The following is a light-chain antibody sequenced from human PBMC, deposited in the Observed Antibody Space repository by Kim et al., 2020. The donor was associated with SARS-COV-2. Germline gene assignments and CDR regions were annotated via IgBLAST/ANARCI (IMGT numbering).Light chain of an antibody. Sequence: RVTINCNSSQSVLYSSNNQNYLAWYQQKPGQPPKLLIYWASTREYGVPDRFSGSGSGTDFTLTISSLQAEDVAVYYCQQYYSTPYTFGQGTKLEI. V-gene: IGKV4-1*01. CDR3: QQYYSTPYT. CDR2: WAS. CDR1: QSVLYSSNNQNY. J-gene: IGKJ2*01.